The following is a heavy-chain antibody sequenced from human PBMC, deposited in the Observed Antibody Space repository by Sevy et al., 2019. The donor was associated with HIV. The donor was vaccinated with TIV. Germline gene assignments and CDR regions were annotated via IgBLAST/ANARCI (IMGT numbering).Heavy chain of an antibody. CDR3: AGGGCGLSCYYYWYGLDV. D-gene: IGHD6-19*01. CDR1: GFTFSDYY. J-gene: IGHJ6*02. V-gene: IGHV3-11*01. CDR2: ISSSGSTI. Sequence: GGSLRLSCAASGFTFSDYYMSWIRQAPGKGLEWVSYISSSGSTIYYADSVKGRFTISRDNAKNSLYLQMNSLRAEDTAVYYCAGGGCGLSCYYYWYGLDVWGQGTTVTVSS.